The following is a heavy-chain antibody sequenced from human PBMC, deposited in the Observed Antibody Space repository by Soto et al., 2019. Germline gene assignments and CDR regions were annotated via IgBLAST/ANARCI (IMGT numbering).Heavy chain of an antibody. CDR3: ARAKDYSNYVPFDY. Sequence: GASVKLSCKASGGTFSSYAISWVRQAPGQGLEWMGGIIPIFGTANYAQKFQGRVTITADESTSTAYMELSSLRSEDTAVYYCARAKDYSNYVPFDYWGQGTLVTVSS. V-gene: IGHV1-69*13. D-gene: IGHD4-4*01. CDR1: GGTFSSYA. CDR2: IIPIFGTA. J-gene: IGHJ4*02.